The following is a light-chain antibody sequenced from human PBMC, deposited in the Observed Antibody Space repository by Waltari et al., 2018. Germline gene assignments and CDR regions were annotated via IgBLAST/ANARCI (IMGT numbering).Light chain of an antibody. J-gene: IGKJ1*01. CDR3: QQSCSVPWT. Sequence: DIQMTQSPSSLSASVGDRGTITCRASQSIGSYLNLYQQKPGKVPKLLTFAASSLQSGVPSRFSGSGSGTDFPLTIRSLTSEDFATYYRQQSCSVPWTFGQGTKVEIK. CDR2: AAS. CDR1: QSIGSY. V-gene: IGKV1-39*01.